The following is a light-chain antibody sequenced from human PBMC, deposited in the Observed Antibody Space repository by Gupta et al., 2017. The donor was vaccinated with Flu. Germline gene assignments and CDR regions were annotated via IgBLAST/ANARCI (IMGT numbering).Light chain of an antibody. V-gene: IGLV1-44*01. CDR1: SPNIGSNT. J-gene: IGLJ2*01. CDR2: SNN. Sequence: SVLTQPPSASGTPGQRVTISCSGSSPNIGSNTVNWYQQLPGTAPKLLIYSNNQRPAGVPARFSGSKSGTSASLAISGLQSEDEADYYCAAWDDSLNGPVVFGGGTKLTVL. CDR3: AAWDDSLNGPVV.